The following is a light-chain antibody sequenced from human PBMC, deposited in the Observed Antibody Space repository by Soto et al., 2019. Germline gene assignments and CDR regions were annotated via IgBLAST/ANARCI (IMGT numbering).Light chain of an antibody. CDR3: AAWDDSLNGRYV. V-gene: IGLV1-44*01. CDR1: SSHIGSNT. Sequence: QSVLTQPPSASGTPGQRVTISCSGSSSHIGSNTVNWYQQLPGTAPKRLIYSNNQRPSGVPDRFSGSKSGTSASLAISGLQSEDEADYYCAAWDDSLNGRYVFGTGTKVTVL. J-gene: IGLJ1*01. CDR2: SNN.